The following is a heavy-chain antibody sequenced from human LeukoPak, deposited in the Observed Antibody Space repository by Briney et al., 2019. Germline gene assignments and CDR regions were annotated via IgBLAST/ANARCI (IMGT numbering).Heavy chain of an antibody. D-gene: IGHD6-13*01. Sequence: SETLSLTCAVYGGSFSGYYWSWIRQPPGKGLEWIGEVNHSGSTKYSPSLKSRVTISVDTSKNQFSLKLSSVTAADTAVYYCARDDWGTYSSSHERWFDPWGQGTLVTVSS. CDR1: GGSFSGYY. V-gene: IGHV4-34*01. CDR2: VNHSGST. CDR3: ARDDWGTYSSSHERWFDP. J-gene: IGHJ5*02.